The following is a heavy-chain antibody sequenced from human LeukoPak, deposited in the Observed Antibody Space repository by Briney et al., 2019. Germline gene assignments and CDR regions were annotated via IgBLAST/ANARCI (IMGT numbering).Heavy chain of an antibody. CDR3: ARGAGYSSSWYGTFDF. D-gene: IGHD6-13*01. CDR1: GFTFATYG. J-gene: IGHJ4*02. V-gene: IGHV3-48*04. CDR2: ISSSGSTI. Sequence: PGGSLRLSCAASGFTFATYGMSWVRQAPGKGLEWVSYISSSGSTIYYADSVKGRFTISRDNAKNSLYLQMNSLRAEDTAVYYCARGAGYSSSWYGTFDFWGQGTLVTVSS.